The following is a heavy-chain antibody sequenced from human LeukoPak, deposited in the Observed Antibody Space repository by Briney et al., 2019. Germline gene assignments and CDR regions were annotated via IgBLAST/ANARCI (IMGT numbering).Heavy chain of an antibody. CDR2: INEDGSTT. Sequence: PGGSLRLSCAASGVTFSRYWMHWVRQAPGKGLVWGSRINEDGSTTSYADSAKGRFTISRDNVKNTLYPQMNGLRAEDTAVYYCARGGLEPVDYWGQGTLVTVSS. D-gene: IGHD1-14*01. V-gene: IGHV3-74*01. CDR1: GVTFSRYW. CDR3: ARGGLEPVDY. J-gene: IGHJ4*02.